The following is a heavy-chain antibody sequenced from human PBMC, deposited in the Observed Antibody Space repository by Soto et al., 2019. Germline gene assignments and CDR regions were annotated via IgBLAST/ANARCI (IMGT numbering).Heavy chain of an antibody. CDR2: VSMYSDPI. Sequence: SLRLSCKASGFAFSTYSMNWVRQAPGKGLEWIAYVSMYSDPIHYADSVKGRFTISRDDPENSLYLQRNSLRDADTATYYCARLYYDYVWGQGTTVTVSS. J-gene: IGHJ6*02. CDR3: ARLYYDYV. D-gene: IGHD3-3*01. V-gene: IGHV3-48*02. CDR1: GFAFSTYS.